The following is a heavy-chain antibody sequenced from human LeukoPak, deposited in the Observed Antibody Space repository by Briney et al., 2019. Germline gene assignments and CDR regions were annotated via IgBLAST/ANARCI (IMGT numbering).Heavy chain of an antibody. V-gene: IGHV3-7*01. D-gene: IGHD4-17*01. Sequence: GGSLRLSCAASGFSSSSYWMSWVRQAPGKGLEWVANIKQDGSEKYYVDSVKGRFTISRDNAKNSLYLQMNSLRAEDTAVYYCARDVWGTTVTPFDYWGQGTLVTVSS. J-gene: IGHJ4*02. CDR2: IKQDGSEK. CDR1: GFSSSSYW. CDR3: ARDVWGTTVTPFDY.